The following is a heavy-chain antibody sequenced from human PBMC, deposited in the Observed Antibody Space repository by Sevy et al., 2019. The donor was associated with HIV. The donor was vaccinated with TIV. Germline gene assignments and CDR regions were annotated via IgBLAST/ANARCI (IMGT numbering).Heavy chain of an antibody. V-gene: IGHV1-69*13. Sequence: ASVKVSCKASGGTFSSYGISWVRQAPGQGLEWMGGIIPILGTVNYAQKFQGRVTITADESTKTAYRGLSSLRSEDTAVYYCARGGGNGWYYFDYWGQETLVTVSS. D-gene: IGHD6-19*01. CDR3: ARGGGNGWYYFDY. CDR1: GGTFSSYG. J-gene: IGHJ4*02. CDR2: IIPILGTV.